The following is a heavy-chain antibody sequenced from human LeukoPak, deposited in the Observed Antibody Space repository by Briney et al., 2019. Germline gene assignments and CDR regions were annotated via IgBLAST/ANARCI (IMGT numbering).Heavy chain of an antibody. D-gene: IGHD3-3*01. Sequence: SETLSLTCTVSGYSISSVYYWSWIRQPPGKGLEWIGEINHSGSTNYNPSLKSRVTISVDTSKNQFSLKLSSVTAADTAVYYCARERGTYDFWSGDPNPFDYWGQGTLVTVSS. V-gene: IGHV4-38-2*02. J-gene: IGHJ4*02. CDR2: INHSGST. CDR1: GYSISSVYY. CDR3: ARERGTYDFWSGDPNPFDY.